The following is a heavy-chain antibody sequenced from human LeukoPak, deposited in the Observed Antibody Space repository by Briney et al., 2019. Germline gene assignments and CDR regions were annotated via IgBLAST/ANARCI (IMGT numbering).Heavy chain of an antibody. Sequence: PSETLSLTCAVYGGSFSGYYWSWIRQPPGKGLEWIGEINHSGSTNYNPPLKSRVTISVDKSKNQFSLKLSSVTAADTAVYYCARDPLDYWGQGTLVTVSS. J-gene: IGHJ4*02. CDR1: GGSFSGYY. CDR2: INHSGST. V-gene: IGHV4-34*01. CDR3: ARDPLDY.